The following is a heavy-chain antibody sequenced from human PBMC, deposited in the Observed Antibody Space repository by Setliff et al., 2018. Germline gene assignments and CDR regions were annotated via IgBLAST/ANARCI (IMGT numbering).Heavy chain of an antibody. D-gene: IGHD1-26*01. J-gene: IGHJ3*02. CDR1: GASITTSNSY. CDR3: ARRIMGAVDGFDI. Sequence: PSETLSLTCTVSGASITTSNSYWGWFRQPPGKGLEWIAHIYYSGNTFYNPSLGSRLTISGDTSKNQFSLKLSSVTAADTAVYYCARRIMGAVDGFDIWGQETMVTVSS. V-gene: IGHV4-39*01. CDR2: IYYSGNT.